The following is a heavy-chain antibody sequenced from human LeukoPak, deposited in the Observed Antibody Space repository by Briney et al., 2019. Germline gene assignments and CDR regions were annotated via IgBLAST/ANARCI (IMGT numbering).Heavy chain of an antibody. CDR1: GFTFRTYS. D-gene: IGHD3-10*01. V-gene: IGHV3-7*01. J-gene: IGHJ4*02. CDR3: ARDVAGFDY. CDR2: IKQDGSEK. Sequence: GGSLRLSCAASGFTFRTYSMNWVRQAPGKGLEWVANIKQDGSEKYYVDSVKGRFTISRDNAKNSLYLQMNSLRAEDTAVYYCARDVAGFDYWGQGTLVTVSS.